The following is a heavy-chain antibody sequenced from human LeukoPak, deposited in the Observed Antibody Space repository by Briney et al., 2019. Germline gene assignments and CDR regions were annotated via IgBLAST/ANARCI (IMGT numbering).Heavy chain of an antibody. D-gene: IGHD6-19*01. CDR1: GSYW. CDR3: AKMLVSSGYYGIDY. Sequence: QPGGSLRLSCAASGSYWMHWVRQAPGKGLVWVSHINSDGSWTSYADSVKGRFTISKDNAKNTVYLQMNSLRAEDTAVYYCAKMLVSSGYYGIDYWGQGTLVTVSS. J-gene: IGHJ4*02. V-gene: IGHV3-74*01. CDR2: INSDGSWT.